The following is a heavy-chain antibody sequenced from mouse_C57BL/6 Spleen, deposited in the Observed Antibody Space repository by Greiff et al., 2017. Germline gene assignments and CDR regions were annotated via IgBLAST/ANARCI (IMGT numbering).Heavy chain of an antibody. CDR1: GYTFTSYW. V-gene: IGHV1-52*01. CDR3: ARGDYYSSVMDY. J-gene: IGHJ4*01. CDR2: IDPSDSET. Sequence: QVQLQQPGAELVRPGSSVKLSCKASGYTFTSYWMHWVKQRPIQGLEWIGNIDPSDSETHYNQKFKDKATLTVDKSSSTAYMQLSSLTSEDSAVYDCARGDYYSSVMDYWGQGTSVTVSS. D-gene: IGHD2-5*01.